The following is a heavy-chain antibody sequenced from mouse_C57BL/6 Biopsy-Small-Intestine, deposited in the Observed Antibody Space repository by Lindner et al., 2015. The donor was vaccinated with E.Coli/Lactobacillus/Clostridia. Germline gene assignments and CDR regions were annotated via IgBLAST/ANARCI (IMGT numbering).Heavy chain of an antibody. CDR2: IIPTFGTP. Sequence: SVKVSCKASGGTFTNYTSTWVRQAPGQGLEYMGGIIPTFGTPIYSQMFKDRVTISADKSTNTVYMEMSGLRFEDTAVYYCTRRLTTDTKHYYFDPWGQGTLVTVSS. J-gene: IGHJ4*01. V-gene: IGHV1S126*01. CDR1: GGTFTNYT. D-gene: IGHD1-1*01. CDR3: TRRLTTDTKHYYFDP.